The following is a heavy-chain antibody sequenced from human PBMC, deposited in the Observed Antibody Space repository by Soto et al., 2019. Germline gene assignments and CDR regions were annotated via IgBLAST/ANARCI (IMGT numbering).Heavy chain of an antibody. V-gene: IGHV3-23*01. Sequence: EVQLLESGGGVVQPGGSLRLSCEASGFNFKKFAMGWVRQAPGEGLEWVSGISCCGGSTSYADSVKGRFTLARDDSKTTVSLHLNSLRFEDTARYFCAKADGEQWLIPHLDNWGQGTLVTVS. D-gene: IGHD6-19*01. CDR3: AKADGEQWLIPHLDN. CDR2: ISCCGGST. CDR1: GFNFKKFA. J-gene: IGHJ4*02.